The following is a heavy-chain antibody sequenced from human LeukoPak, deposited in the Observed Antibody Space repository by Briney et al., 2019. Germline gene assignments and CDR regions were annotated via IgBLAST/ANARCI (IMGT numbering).Heavy chain of an antibody. CDR3: ARRGYSDYTKGFDY. CDR1: GDSFSSYW. J-gene: IGHJ4*02. V-gene: IGHV5-10-1*01. CDR2: IDPSDSYT. Sequence: GESLKISCKGSGDSFSSYWISWVRQMPGKGLEWMGRIDPSDSYTNYSPSFQGHVTISADKSISTAYLQWSSLKASDTAMYYCARRGYSDYTKGFDYWGQGTLVTVSS. D-gene: IGHD4-11*01.